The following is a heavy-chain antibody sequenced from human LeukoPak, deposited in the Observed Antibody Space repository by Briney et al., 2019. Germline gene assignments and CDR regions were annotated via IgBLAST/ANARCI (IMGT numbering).Heavy chain of an antibody. Sequence: SETLSLTCTVSGGSVCSGSYYWSWIRQPPGKGLEWIGYIYYSGSTKYNPSLKSRVTISIDTSKNQFSLKLSSVTAADTAIYYCAGVVGGSYSMDVWGQGTTVTVSS. J-gene: IGHJ6*02. V-gene: IGHV4-61*01. CDR2: IYYSGST. CDR1: GGSVCSGSYY. D-gene: IGHD1-26*01. CDR3: AGVVGGSYSMDV.